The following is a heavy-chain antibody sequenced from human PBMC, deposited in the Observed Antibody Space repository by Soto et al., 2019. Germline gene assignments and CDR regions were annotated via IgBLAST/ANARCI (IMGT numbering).Heavy chain of an antibody. CDR3: ARPGTTPIGDYVTSDAFDI. J-gene: IGHJ3*02. CDR2: MNPNSGNT. D-gene: IGHD4-17*01. Sequence: ASVEVSCKAPGYTFASCDSKWVRQATGQGLEWMGWMNPNSGNTGYAQKFQGRVTMTRNTSISTAYMELSSLRSEDTAVYYCARPGTTPIGDYVTSDAFDIWGQGTMVTVSS. CDR1: GYTFASCD. V-gene: IGHV1-8*01.